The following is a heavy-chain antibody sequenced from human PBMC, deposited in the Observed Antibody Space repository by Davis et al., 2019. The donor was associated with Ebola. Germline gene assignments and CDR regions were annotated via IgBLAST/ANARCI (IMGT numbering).Heavy chain of an antibody. CDR3: ARQWRSYRESDY. V-gene: IGHV5-51*01. CDR1: GYSFTSFW. CDR2: ILPGDSDT. Sequence: PGGSLRLSCKASGYSFTSFWIGWVRQPPGQGLEWMGAILPGDSDTRYSPSFQGQVTISADKSITTAYLQWSSLKASDTAMYYCARQWRSYRESDYWGQGTLVTVSS. J-gene: IGHJ4*02. D-gene: IGHD3-16*02.